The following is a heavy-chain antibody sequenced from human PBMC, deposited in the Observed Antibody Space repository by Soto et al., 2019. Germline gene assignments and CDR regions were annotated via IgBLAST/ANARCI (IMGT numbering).Heavy chain of an antibody. J-gene: IGHJ4*01. CDR1: GGSVSNKAYY. V-gene: IGHV4-61*08. CDR3: ARTTAVPNTLRWRYFFDY. Sequence: KSSETLSLTGSVSGGSVSNKAYYWSWIRQPPGKRLEWIGYVYYSGTTNYNPSLKSRVTISVDLSKNQFSLRLSSVTTADTALYYCARTTAVPNTLRWRYFFDYGGRVTLV. D-gene: IGHD4-17*01. CDR2: VYYSGTT.